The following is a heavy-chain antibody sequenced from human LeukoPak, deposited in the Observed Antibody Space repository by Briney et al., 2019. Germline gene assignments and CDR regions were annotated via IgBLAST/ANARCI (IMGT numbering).Heavy chain of an antibody. CDR2: IYYSGST. CDR3: ARENSGSYREFDY. J-gene: IGHJ4*02. D-gene: IGHD1-26*01. Sequence: TLSLTCTVSGGSISSGGYYWSWIRQHPGKGLEWIGYIYYSGSTYYNPSLKSRVSMSVDTSKNQFSLKLSSVTAADTAVFYCARENSGSYREFDYWGQGTLVTVSS. V-gene: IGHV4-31*03. CDR1: GGSISSGGYY.